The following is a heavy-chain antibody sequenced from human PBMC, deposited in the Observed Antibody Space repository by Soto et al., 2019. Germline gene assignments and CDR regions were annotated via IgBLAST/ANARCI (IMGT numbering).Heavy chain of an antibody. V-gene: IGHV4-30-4*01. CDR1: GGSISSGDYY. J-gene: IGHJ6*02. CDR2: IYYSGST. D-gene: IGHD3-22*01. Sequence: QVQLQESGPGLVKPSQTLSLTCTVSGGSISSGDYYWSWIRQPPGKGLEWIGYIYYSGSTYYNPSHKCRITMSVDTSSIRVSLTLGYVTAAEAAVDLSATAPPVVTDLWGQGTTVTVSS. CDR3: ATAPPVVTDL.